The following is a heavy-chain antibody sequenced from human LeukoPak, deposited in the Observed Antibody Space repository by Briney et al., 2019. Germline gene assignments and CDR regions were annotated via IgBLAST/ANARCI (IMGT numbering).Heavy chain of an antibody. CDR3: ARPPSTSAWSNSVDD. Sequence: GGSLRLSCVASGFTFSSFGMHWVRQAPGKGLEWVASISGSSSNKYYADSVQGRFTISRDNAKNSLYLQMGSLRAEDTAVYYCARPPSTSAWSNSVDDWGQGTLVTVSS. CDR1: GFTFSSFG. D-gene: IGHD6-19*01. V-gene: IGHV3-21*01. J-gene: IGHJ4*02. CDR2: ISGSSSNK.